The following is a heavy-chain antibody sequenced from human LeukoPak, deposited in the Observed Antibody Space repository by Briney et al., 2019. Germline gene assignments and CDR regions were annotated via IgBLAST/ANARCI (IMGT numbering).Heavy chain of an antibody. V-gene: IGHV3-21*01. D-gene: IGHD6-13*01. Sequence: PGGSLRLSCAASGITFTSSAMSWVRQAPGKGLEWVSSINNVASHIYYAASVRGRFTISRDDAKNSLYLQMNSLRVEDTAVYYCTKGGQTSSWFWVDWGQGTLVTVSS. CDR2: INNVASHI. CDR3: TKGGQTSSWFWVD. J-gene: IGHJ4*02. CDR1: GITFTSSA.